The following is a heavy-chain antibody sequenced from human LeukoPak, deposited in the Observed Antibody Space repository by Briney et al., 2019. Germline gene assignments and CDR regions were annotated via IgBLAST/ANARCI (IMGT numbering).Heavy chain of an antibody. CDR2: ISWNSGSI. V-gene: IGHV3-9*01. Sequence: GRSLRLSCAASGFTFDDYAIHWVRQAPGKGLEWVSSISWNSGSIGYADSVKGRFTISRDNAKNSLYLQMNSLRAEDTALYYCAKDRSVVVTNYMDVWGKGTTVTVSS. D-gene: IGHD2-21*02. CDR3: AKDRSVVVTNYMDV. CDR1: GFTFDDYA. J-gene: IGHJ6*03.